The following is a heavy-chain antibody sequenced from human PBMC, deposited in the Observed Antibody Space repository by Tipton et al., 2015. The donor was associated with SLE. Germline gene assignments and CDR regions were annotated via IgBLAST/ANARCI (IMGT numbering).Heavy chain of an antibody. J-gene: IGHJ4*02. Sequence: GSLRLSCAASGFTFSSYWMSWVRQAPGKGLEWVANIKQDGSEKYYVDSVKGRFTVSRGNAKNSLYLQMNSLRAEDTAVYYCARDPPAVAASYYFDYWGQGTLVTVSS. V-gene: IGHV3-7*01. CDR3: ARDPPAVAASYYFDY. D-gene: IGHD6-19*01. CDR1: GFTFSSYW. CDR2: IKQDGSEK.